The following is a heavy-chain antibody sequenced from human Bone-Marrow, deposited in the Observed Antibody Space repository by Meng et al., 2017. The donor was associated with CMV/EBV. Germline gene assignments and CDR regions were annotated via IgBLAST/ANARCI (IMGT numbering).Heavy chain of an antibody. Sequence: ASVKVSCKASGYTFTGYYMHWLRQAPGQGLEWMGWINPNSGGTNYAQKFQGRVTMTRDTSISTAYMELSRLRSDDTAVYYCARDQGTGDYYYYGMDVWGQGTTVTVSS. CDR1: GYTFTGYY. D-gene: IGHD7-27*01. CDR3: ARDQGTGDYYYYGMDV. J-gene: IGHJ6*02. V-gene: IGHV1-2*02. CDR2: INPNSGGT.